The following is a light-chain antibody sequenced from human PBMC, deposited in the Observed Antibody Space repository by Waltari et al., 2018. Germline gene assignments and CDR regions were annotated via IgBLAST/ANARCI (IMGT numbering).Light chain of an antibody. CDR2: RNN. CDR3: SAWDSSISAWV. J-gene: IGLJ3*02. CDR1: SNNVGNQG. V-gene: IGLV10-54*04. Sequence: QAGLTQPPSVSKGLRQTATLTCTGNSNNVGNQGAAWLQQHQGHPPKLLTYRNNNRPSGISERFSASRSGNTASLTITGLQPEDEADYYCSAWDSSISAWVFGGGTKLTVL.